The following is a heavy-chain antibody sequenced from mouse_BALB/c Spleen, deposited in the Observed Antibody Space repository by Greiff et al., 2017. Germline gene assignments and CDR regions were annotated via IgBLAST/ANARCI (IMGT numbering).Heavy chain of an antibody. Sequence: QVQLQQSGAELMKPGASVKISCKATGYTFSSYWIEWVKQRPGHGLEWIGEILPGSGSTNYNEKFKGKATFTADTSSNTAYMQLSRLTSEDSAVYYCARDYYGSSYWYFDVWGAGTTVTVSS. CDR1: GYTFSSYW. D-gene: IGHD1-1*01. CDR2: ILPGSGST. J-gene: IGHJ1*01. V-gene: IGHV1-9*01. CDR3: ARDYYGSSYWYFDV.